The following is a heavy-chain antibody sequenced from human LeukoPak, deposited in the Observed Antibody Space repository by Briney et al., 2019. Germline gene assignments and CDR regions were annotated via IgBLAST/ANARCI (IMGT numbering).Heavy chain of an antibody. CDR2: IKSITDGGTR. CDR1: GFTSSNAW. CDR3: TTFDYAAFLI. J-gene: IGHJ3*02. Sequence: GVSLRLSCAVSGFTSSNAWMSWARQAPGKGVEWVGRIKSITDGGTRDYAAPVKGRFTISRDDSKNTLYLQMNSLKTEDTAVYYCTTFDYAAFLIWGQGTMVTVSS. V-gene: IGHV3-15*01. D-gene: IGHD4/OR15-4a*01.